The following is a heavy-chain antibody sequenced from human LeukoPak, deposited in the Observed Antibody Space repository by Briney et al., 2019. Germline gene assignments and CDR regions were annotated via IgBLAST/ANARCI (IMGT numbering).Heavy chain of an antibody. D-gene: IGHD5-18*01. CDR2: INPSGST. CDR1: GGSFSDYY. Sequence: SETLSLTCAVYGGSFSDYYWSWIRQPPGKGLEWIGEINPSGSTNYSPSLKSRVTISVDTSKNQFSLKLSSVAAADTAVYFCARVGYRYVINDWSLIGLGAYPTKYYYHMDVWDKGTTVTVSS. J-gene: IGHJ6*03. CDR3: ARVGYRYVINDWSLIGLGAYPTKYYYHMDV. V-gene: IGHV4-34*01.